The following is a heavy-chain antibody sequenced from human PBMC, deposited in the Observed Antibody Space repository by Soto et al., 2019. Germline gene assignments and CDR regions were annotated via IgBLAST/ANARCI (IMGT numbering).Heavy chain of an antibody. D-gene: IGHD4-17*01. J-gene: IGHJ4*02. CDR1: GFTVSSNY. Sequence: EVQLVESGGGLVQPGGSLRLSCAASGFTVSSNYMSWVRQAPGKGLEWVSVLYSEATTYYTDSVKGRFTTSRDNSKNMLYLQMNSLRVEDTAVYYCARVGEDYGDSSDYWGQGTLVTVSS. CDR2: LYSEATT. V-gene: IGHV3-66*01. CDR3: ARVGEDYGDSSDY.